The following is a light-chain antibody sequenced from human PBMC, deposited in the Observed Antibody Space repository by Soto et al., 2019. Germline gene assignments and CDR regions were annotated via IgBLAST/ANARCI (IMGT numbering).Light chain of an antibody. J-gene: IGKJ1*01. CDR2: KAS. Sequence: DTQMTQSPSTLSACVGDKVSITGRASQSISSWLAWYQQKPGKAPKLLIYKASSLESGVPSRFSGSGSGTEFTLTIGVLQPDEFATYYCQQYNSYPWTFGQGTKVDI. V-gene: IGKV1-5*03. CDR1: QSISSW. CDR3: QQYNSYPWT.